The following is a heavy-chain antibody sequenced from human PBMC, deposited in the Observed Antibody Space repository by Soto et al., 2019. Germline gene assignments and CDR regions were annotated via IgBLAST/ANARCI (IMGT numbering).Heavy chain of an antibody. D-gene: IGHD3-10*01. V-gene: IGHV3-7*03. CDR1: GFIFSTHL. CDR3: ARPRFRGMDV. J-gene: IGHJ6*02. Sequence: GGSLRLSCVVSGFIFSTHLMSWVRQAPGKGLEWVANIKEDGSEKYYVESVKGRFIISRDNAKNSLYLQMNSLRDEDTAVYYCARPRFRGMDVWGQGTTVTVSS. CDR2: IKEDGSEK.